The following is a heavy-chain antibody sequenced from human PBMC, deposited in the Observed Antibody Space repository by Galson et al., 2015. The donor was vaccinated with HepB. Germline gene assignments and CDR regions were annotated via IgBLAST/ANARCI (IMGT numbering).Heavy chain of an antibody. CDR2: ISAYNGNT. CDR1: GYTFTSYG. V-gene: IGHV1-18*01. Sequence: SVKVSCKASGYTFTSYGISWVRQAPGQGLEWMGWISAYNGNTNYAQKLQGRVTMTTDTSTSTAYMELSSLRSEDTAVYYCARDLYCSSTSCYQSVRNWFDPWGQGTLVTVSS. CDR3: ARDLYCSSTSCYQSVRNWFDP. J-gene: IGHJ5*02. D-gene: IGHD2-2*01.